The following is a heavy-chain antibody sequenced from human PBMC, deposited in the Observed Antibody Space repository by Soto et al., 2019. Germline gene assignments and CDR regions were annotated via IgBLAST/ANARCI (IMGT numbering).Heavy chain of an antibody. CDR1: GGTFSSYA. CDR2: IIPIFGTA. J-gene: IGHJ6*02. V-gene: IGHV1-69*01. D-gene: IGHD6-13*01. Sequence: QVQLVQSGAEVKKPGSSVKVSCKASGGTFSSYAISWVRQAPGQGLEWMGGIIPIFGTANYAQKFQGRVTITADESTSTAYMELSSLRSEDTVVYYCARDGESSSWPKKYYYYGMDVWGQGTTVTVSS. CDR3: ARDGESSSWPKKYYYYGMDV.